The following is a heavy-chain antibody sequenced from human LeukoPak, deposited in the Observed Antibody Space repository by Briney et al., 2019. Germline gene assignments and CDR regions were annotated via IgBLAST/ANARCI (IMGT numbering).Heavy chain of an antibody. D-gene: IGHD3-22*01. Sequence: TGGSLRLSCAASGFTFSSYAMSWVRQAPGKGLEWVSAISGSGGSTYYADSVKGRFTISRDNSKNTLYLRMNSLRAEDTAVYYCAKPPSMIDKGWGQGTLVTVSS. CDR3: AKPPSMIDKG. CDR1: GFTFSSYA. J-gene: IGHJ4*02. CDR2: ISGSGGST. V-gene: IGHV3-23*01.